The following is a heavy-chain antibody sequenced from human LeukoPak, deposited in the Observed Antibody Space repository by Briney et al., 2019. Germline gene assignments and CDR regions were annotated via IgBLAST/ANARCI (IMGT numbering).Heavy chain of an antibody. Sequence: GGSLRLSCAASGFTFSDHYMGWVRQAPGKGLEWVGRIRNKANSYTTEYAASVKGRFTISRDDLKNSLYLQMNSLKTEDTAVYYCARASYISGNYQYYFDYWGQGTLVTVSS. J-gene: IGHJ4*02. D-gene: IGHD1-26*01. V-gene: IGHV3-72*01. CDR3: ARASYISGNYQYYFDY. CDR2: IRNKANSYTT. CDR1: GFTFSDHY.